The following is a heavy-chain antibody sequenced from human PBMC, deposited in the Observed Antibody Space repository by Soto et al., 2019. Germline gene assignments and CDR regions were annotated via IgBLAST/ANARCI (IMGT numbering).Heavy chain of an antibody. Sequence: EVQLVESGGGLVKPGGSLRLSCAASGFTFSNAWMSWVRQAPGKGLEWVGRIKSKTDGGTTDYAAPVKGRFTISRDDSKNTLYLQMNSLKTEDTAVYYCTTVAPQAATIRDYWGQGTLVTVSS. J-gene: IGHJ4*02. CDR2: IKSKTDGGTT. V-gene: IGHV3-15*01. CDR1: GFTFSNAW. CDR3: TTVAPQAATIRDY. D-gene: IGHD5-12*01.